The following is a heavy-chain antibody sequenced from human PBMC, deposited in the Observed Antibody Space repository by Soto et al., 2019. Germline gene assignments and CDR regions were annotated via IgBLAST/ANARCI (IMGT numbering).Heavy chain of an antibody. Sequence: LSLTCPVSDGSVSSGDYFWRWLRQSPGRRLEWIAYIYYSGSTNYNPSLKSRATISVDTSKSQVSLTLTSMTAADAALYYCARHLYYSSYSFDVLGQGTAVTVSS. CDR1: DGSVSSGDYF. D-gene: IGHD1-26*01. CDR3: ARHLYYSSYSFDV. J-gene: IGHJ6*02. V-gene: IGHV4-61*08. CDR2: IYYSGST.